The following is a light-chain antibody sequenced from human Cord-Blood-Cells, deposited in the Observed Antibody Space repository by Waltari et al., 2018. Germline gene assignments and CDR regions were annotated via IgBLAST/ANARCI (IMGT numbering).Light chain of an antibody. V-gene: IGKV3-11*01. Sequence: EIVLTQSPATLSLSPGERATLSCRASQSVSSYLAWYQQKPGHAPRLLIYDASNRATGIPARFSGSGSATDFTLTISSLEPEDFAVYYCQQRSNWPTFGPGTKVDIK. CDR3: QQRSNWPT. J-gene: IGKJ3*01. CDR1: QSVSSY. CDR2: DAS.